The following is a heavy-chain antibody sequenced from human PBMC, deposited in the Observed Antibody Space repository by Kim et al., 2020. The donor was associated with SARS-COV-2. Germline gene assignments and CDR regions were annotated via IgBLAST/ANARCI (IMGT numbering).Heavy chain of an antibody. J-gene: IGHJ4*02. CDR3: ARAGGVPDQYQLRGGYYFDY. D-gene: IGHD2-2*01. V-gene: IGHV1-46*01. CDR2: INPSGGST. Sequence: VKVSCKASGYTFTSYYMHWVRQAPGQGLEWMGIINPSGGSTSYAQKFQGRVTMTRDTSTSTVYMELSSLRSEDTAVYYCARAGGVPDQYQLRGGYYFDYWGQGTLVTVSS. CDR1: GYTFTSYY.